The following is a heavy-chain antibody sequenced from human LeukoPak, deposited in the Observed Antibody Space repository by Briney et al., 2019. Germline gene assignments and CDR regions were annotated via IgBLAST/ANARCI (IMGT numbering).Heavy chain of an antibody. Sequence: PGGSLRLSCAASGFTFSSYGMHWVRQAPGKGLEWVAVISYVGSNKYYADSVKGRFTISRDNAKNSLYLQMNSLRAEDTALYYCAKDISGLLRANWFDPWGQGTLVTVSS. CDR3: AKDISGLLRANWFDP. D-gene: IGHD1-14*01. V-gene: IGHV3-30*18. CDR2: ISYVGSNK. CDR1: GFTFSSYG. J-gene: IGHJ5*02.